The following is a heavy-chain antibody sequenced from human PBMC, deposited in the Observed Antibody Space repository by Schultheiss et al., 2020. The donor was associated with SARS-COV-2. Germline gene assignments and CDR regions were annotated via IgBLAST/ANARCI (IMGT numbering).Heavy chain of an antibody. J-gene: IGHJ4*02. V-gene: IGHV4-59*01. D-gene: IGHD4-11*01. CDR2: IYYTGST. CDR1: GGSISSYY. CDR3: ARGAVRYYFDY. Sequence: SQTLSLTCTVSGGSISSYYWSWIRQPPGKGLEWIGYIYYTGSTNYSPSLKSRATISVDTSKNQFSLRLTSVTAADTAVYYCARGAVRYYFDYWGQGTLVTVSS.